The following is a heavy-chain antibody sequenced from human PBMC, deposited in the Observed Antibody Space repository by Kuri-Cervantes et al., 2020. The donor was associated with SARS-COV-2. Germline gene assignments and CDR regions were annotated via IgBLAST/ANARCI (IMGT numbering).Heavy chain of an antibody. Sequence: GESLKISCSASGFTFSSYAMHWVRQAPGKGLEYVSAISSNGGSTYYADSVKGRFTISRDNSKNTLYLQMNSLRAEDTAVYYCAKVAKYYDFWSGPSAAYYFDYWGQGTLVTVSS. CDR2: ISSNGGST. D-gene: IGHD3-3*01. J-gene: IGHJ4*02. CDR1: GFTFSSYA. V-gene: IGHV3-64*04. CDR3: AKVAKYYDFWSGPSAAYYFDY.